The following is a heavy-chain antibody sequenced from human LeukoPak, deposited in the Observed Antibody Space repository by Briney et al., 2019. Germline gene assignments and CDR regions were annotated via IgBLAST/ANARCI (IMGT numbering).Heavy chain of an antibody. CDR1: GGSFSGYY. D-gene: IGHD4-23*01. V-gene: IGHV4-34*01. CDR3: ARVPLGSGKDY. CDR2: INHSGST. Sequence: SETLSLTCAVYGGSFSGYYWSWIRQPPGKGLEWIGEINHSGSTNYNPSLKRRVTISVDTSKNQFSLRLSSVTAADTAVYYCARVPLGSGKDYWGQGTLVTVSS. J-gene: IGHJ4*02.